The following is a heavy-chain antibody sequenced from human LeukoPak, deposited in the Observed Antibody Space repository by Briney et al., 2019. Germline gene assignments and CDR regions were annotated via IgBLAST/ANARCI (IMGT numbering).Heavy chain of an antibody. J-gene: IGHJ4*02. CDR1: GFTFSSYS. D-gene: IGHD5-24*01. CDR2: ISSSSSYI. V-gene: IGHV3-21*01. CDR3: ARASRDGCTTHSFDY. Sequence: GGSLRLSCAASGFTFSSYSMNWVRQAPGKGLEWVSSISSSSSYIYYADSVKGRFTISRDNAKNSLYLQMNSLRAEDTAVYYCARASRDGCTTHSFDYWGQGTLVTVSS.